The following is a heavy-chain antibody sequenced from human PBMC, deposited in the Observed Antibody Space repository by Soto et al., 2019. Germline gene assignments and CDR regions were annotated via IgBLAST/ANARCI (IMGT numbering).Heavy chain of an antibody. CDR3: AMPIVLMVYDDAFDI. Sequence: GESLKISCKGSGYSFTSYWIGWVRQMPGKGLEWMGIIYPGDSDTRYSPSFQGQVTISADKSISTAYLQWSSLKASDTAMYYCAMPIVLMVYDDAFDIWGQGTMVTVSS. CDR1: GYSFTSYW. J-gene: IGHJ3*02. D-gene: IGHD2-8*01. CDR2: IYPGDSDT. V-gene: IGHV5-51*01.